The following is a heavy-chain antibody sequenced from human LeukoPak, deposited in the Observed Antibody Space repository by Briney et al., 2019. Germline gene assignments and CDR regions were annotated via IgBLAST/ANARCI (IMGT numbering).Heavy chain of an antibody. CDR2: IFYSGST. CDR3: ARLLLEYYFDY. D-gene: IGHD2-21*01. CDR1: GDYISSSGSY. Sequence: PSQTLSLTCTVSGDYISSSGSYWNWIRQHPGRGLEWIGYIFYSGSTYYNPSLRSRATISVDASKNQLSLRLSSVTAADTAVYYCARLLLEYYFDYWGQGTLVTVSS. J-gene: IGHJ4*02. V-gene: IGHV4-31*03.